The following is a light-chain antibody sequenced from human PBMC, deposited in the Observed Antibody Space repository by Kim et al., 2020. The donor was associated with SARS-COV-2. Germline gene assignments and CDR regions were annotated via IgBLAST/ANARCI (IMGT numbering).Light chain of an antibody. CDR1: SSNIGSNT. Sequence: QRVTISCSESSSNIGSNTVNWDQQLPGTAPKLLIYSNNQRPSGVPDRFSGSKSGTSASLAISGLQSEDEADYYCAAWDDSLNGSVVFGGGTQLTVL. J-gene: IGLJ2*01. V-gene: IGLV1-44*01. CDR3: AAWDDSLNGSVV. CDR2: SNN.